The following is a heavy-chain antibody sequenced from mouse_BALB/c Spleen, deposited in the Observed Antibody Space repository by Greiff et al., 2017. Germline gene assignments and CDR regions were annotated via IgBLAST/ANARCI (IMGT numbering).Heavy chain of an antibody. CDR2: ISNGGGST. CDR1: GFTFSSYT. CDR3: ARHRGYGSSFAY. Sequence: EVQVVESGGGLVQPGGSLKLSCAASGFTFSSYTMSWVRQTPEKRLEWVAYISNGGGSTYYPDTVKGRFTISRDNAKNTLYLQMSSLKSEDTAMYYCARHRGYGSSFAYWGQGTLVTVSA. D-gene: IGHD1-1*01. V-gene: IGHV5-12-2*01. J-gene: IGHJ3*01.